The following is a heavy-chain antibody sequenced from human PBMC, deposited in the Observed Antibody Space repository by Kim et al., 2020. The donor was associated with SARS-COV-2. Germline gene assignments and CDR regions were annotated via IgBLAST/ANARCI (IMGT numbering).Heavy chain of an antibody. CDR1: GFTFSGSA. CDR3: TSVPATTLAFWDAFD. D-gene: IGHD1-1*01. Sequence: GGSLRLSCAASGFTFSGSAIHWVRQASGKGLAWVGRIRSKANSYATAYAASVRGRFTISRDDPKNTAYLQMNNLKTEDTAAYYFTSVPATTLAFWDAFD. J-gene: IGHJ3*02. V-gene: IGHV3-73*01. CDR2: IRSKANSYAT.